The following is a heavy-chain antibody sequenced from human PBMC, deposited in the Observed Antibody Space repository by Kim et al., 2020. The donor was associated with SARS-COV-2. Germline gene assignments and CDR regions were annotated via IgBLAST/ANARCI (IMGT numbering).Heavy chain of an antibody. V-gene: IGHV3-15*01. CDR2: IKSKTDGGTT. J-gene: IGHJ6*02. CDR3: TTDKSRVVPAAHVYYYGMDV. CDR1: GFTFSNAW. D-gene: IGHD2-2*01. Sequence: GGSLRLSCAASGFTFSNAWMSWVRQAPGKGLEWVGRIKSKTDGGTTDYAAPVKGRFTISRDDSKNTLYLQMNSLKTEDTAVYYCTTDKSRVVPAAHVYYYGMDVWGQGTTVTVSS.